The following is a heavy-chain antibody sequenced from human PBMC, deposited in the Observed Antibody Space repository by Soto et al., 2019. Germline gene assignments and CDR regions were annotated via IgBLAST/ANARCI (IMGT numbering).Heavy chain of an antibody. J-gene: IGHJ4*02. D-gene: IGHD3-22*01. CDR3: AGAFDDSSGYYGGLGY. V-gene: IGHV4-59*01. CDR1: GGSISSYY. CDR2: IYYSGST. Sequence: SETLSLTCTVSGGSISSYYWSCIRQPPWKGLEWIGYIYYSGSTNYNPSLKSRVTISVDTSKNQFSLKLSSVTAADTAVYYCAGAFDDSSGYYGGLGYWGQGTMVTVSS.